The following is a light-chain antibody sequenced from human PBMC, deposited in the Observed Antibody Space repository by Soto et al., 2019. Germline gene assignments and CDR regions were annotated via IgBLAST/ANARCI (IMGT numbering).Light chain of an antibody. CDR3: QQYNGYPFT. Sequence: DIQMTQSPSTLSASVGDRVTITCRASQSISSWLAWYQQKPGKAPNLLIYDASSLESGVPSRFSGSGSGTEFTLTISSLQPDDFATYYCQQYNGYPFTFGPGTKVDIK. J-gene: IGKJ3*01. V-gene: IGKV1-5*01. CDR2: DAS. CDR1: QSISSW.